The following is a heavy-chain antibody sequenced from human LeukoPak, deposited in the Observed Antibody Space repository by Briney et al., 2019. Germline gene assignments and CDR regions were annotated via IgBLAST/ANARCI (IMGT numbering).Heavy chain of an antibody. Sequence: SETLSLTCTVSGYPLSSMSYWAWIRQPPGKGLEWIGSIYHSGSTYYNPSLKSRVTISVDTSKNQFSLKLSSVTAADTAVYYCAREYDSSGNDAFDIWGQGTMVTVSS. CDR2: IYHSGST. CDR1: GYPLSSMSY. J-gene: IGHJ3*02. V-gene: IGHV4-38-2*02. CDR3: AREYDSSGNDAFDI. D-gene: IGHD3-22*01.